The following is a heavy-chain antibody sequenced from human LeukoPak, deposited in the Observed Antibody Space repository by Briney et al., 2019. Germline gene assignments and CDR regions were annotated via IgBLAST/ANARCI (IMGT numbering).Heavy chain of an antibody. CDR3: AACPWGRGSCFFDY. CDR1: GGSFSGYY. V-gene: IGHV4-34*01. Sequence: PSETLSLTCAVYGGSFSGYYWTWIRQPPGKGLEWIGEINHRRSTKYSPSLKSRVTISVDTSKNQFSLRLSSVTAADTAVYYCAACPWGRGSCFFDYWGQGTLVTVSS. J-gene: IGHJ4*02. D-gene: IGHD2-15*01. CDR2: INHRRST.